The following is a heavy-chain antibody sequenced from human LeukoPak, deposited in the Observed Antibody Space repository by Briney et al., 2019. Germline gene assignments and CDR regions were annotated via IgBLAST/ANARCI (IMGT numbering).Heavy chain of an antibody. V-gene: IGHV4-39*01. Sequence: SETLSLTCNVSGGSIRGSSYYWAWIRQPPGKGLEWIGSIYYSGSTYYNPSLKSRLTISVDTSKNQFSLKLNSVTAADTVVYYCASKDSSWYYFDSWGQGSLVTVSS. CDR2: IYYSGST. CDR1: GGSIRGSSYY. J-gene: IGHJ4*02. CDR3: ASKDSSWYYFDS. D-gene: IGHD6-13*01.